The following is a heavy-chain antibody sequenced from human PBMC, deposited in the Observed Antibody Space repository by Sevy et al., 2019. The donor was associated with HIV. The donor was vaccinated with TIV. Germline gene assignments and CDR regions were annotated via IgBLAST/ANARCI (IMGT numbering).Heavy chain of an antibody. V-gene: IGHV3-23*01. D-gene: IGHD3-22*01. J-gene: IGHJ4*02. Sequence: GGSLRLTCAASGFTFTEFVMSWVRQAPGKGLEWVSTINSGGGSTYYADSVKGRFTISRDNSQNTLDLQMNSLRAEDTAVYYCAKDVVGGYYDSSGYSDHWCQGTLVTVSS. CDR3: AKDVVGGYYDSSGYSDH. CDR2: INSGGGST. CDR1: GFTFTEFV.